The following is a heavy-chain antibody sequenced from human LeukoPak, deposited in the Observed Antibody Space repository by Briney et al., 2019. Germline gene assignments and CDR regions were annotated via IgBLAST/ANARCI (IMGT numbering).Heavy chain of an antibody. J-gene: IGHJ4*02. V-gene: IGHV3-7*01. CDR2: IKPDGSDK. Sequence: PGGSLRLSCADSGITLSNYWMTWVRHVPGKGLEWVANIKPDGSDKNYLDSVKGRFTISRDNAKNSLYLQMNIHRADDTAVYYCARDRWVDYWGQGTLVTVSS. CDR1: GITLSNYW. CDR3: ARDRWVDY.